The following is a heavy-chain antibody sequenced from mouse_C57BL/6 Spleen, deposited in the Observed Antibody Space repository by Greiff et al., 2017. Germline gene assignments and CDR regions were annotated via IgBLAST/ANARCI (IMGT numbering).Heavy chain of an antibody. D-gene: IGHD1-1*01. CDR2: IYPSDSET. J-gene: IGHJ2*01. CDR3: ARGGWYYYGSSYDFDY. CDR1: GYTFTSYW. Sequence: VQLQQSGAELVRPGSSVKLSCKASGYTFTSYWMDWVKQRPGQGLEWIGNIYPSDSETHYNQKFKDKATLTVDKSSSTAYMQLSSLTSEDSAVYYCARGGWYYYGSSYDFDYWGQGTTLTVSS. V-gene: IGHV1-61*01.